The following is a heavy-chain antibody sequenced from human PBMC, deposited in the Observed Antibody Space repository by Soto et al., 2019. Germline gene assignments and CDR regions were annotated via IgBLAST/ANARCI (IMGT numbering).Heavy chain of an antibody. V-gene: IGHV1-69*13. CDR2: IIPIFGTA. J-gene: IGHJ5*02. CDR1: GGTFSSYA. D-gene: IGHD3-22*01. CDR3: AREVGYYDSSGYSP. Sequence: SVKVSCKASGGTFSSYAISWVRQAPGQGLEWMGGIIPIFGTANYAQKFQGRVTITADESTSTAYMELSSLRSEDTAVYYCAREVGYYDSSGYSPWGQGTLVTVSS.